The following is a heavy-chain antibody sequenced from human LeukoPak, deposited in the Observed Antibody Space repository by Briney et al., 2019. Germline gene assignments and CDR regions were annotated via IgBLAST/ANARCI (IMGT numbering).Heavy chain of an antibody. Sequence: PGGSLRLSCAASGFIFNNYGLVWVRQAPGKGLEWVSAISNDGGGTTYADFVKGRFTISRDNSKNTLYLQMNSLRAEDTAVYYCAKRDLGGSYSYFDYWGQGTLVTVSS. CDR1: GFIFNNYG. D-gene: IGHD1-26*01. CDR3: AKRDLGGSYSYFDY. V-gene: IGHV3-23*01. J-gene: IGHJ4*02. CDR2: ISNDGGGT.